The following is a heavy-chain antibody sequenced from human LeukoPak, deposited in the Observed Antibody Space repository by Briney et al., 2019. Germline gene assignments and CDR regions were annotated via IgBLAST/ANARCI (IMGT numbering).Heavy chain of an antibody. V-gene: IGHV1-2*02. CDR1: GYTFTDYH. D-gene: IGHD5-18*01. J-gene: IGHJ4*02. CDR3: TRGGMDTAMVTR. Sequence: ASVKVSCKTSGYTFTDYHMHWVRQAPGQGLEWMGWINPNSGGTNYAQKFQGRVTMTRDTSISTAYMELSRLRSDDTAVYYCTRGGMDTAMVTRWGQGTLVTVSS. CDR2: INPNSGGT.